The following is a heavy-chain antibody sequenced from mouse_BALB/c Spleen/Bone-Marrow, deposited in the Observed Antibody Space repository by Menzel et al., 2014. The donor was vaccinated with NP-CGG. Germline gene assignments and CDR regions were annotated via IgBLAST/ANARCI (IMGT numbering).Heavy chain of an antibody. CDR3: ARWGNSYAMDY. CDR1: GYTFTSYW. CDR2: IYPGDGDT. J-gene: IGHJ4*01. Sequence: QVQLQQSGAELARPGASVKLSCKASGYTFTSYWMQWVKQRPGRGLEWIGAIYPGDGDTRYTQKFKGKATLTADKSSSTAYMQLSSLASEDSAVYYCARWGNSYAMDYWGQGTSVTVSS. V-gene: IGHV1-87*01. D-gene: IGHD2-1*01.